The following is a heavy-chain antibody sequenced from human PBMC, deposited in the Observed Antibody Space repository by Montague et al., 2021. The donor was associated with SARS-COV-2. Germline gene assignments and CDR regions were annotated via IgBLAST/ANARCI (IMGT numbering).Heavy chain of an antibody. CDR3: VGDAYYPLDGN. D-gene: IGHD2-21*01. Sequence: TLSLTCTVSGGAINSGDFYWSWIRQPAGKGLEWTGRIYVTGSTRYSPSLESRVTMSIDTAKGQFSLKLSSVTAADTGVYYCVGDAYYPLDGNWGQGTLVTVSS. CDR2: IYVTGST. V-gene: IGHV4-61*02. J-gene: IGHJ4*02. CDR1: GGAINSGDFY.